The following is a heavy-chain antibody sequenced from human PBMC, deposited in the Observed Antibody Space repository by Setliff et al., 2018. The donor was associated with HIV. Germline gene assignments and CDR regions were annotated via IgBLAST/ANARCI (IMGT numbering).Heavy chain of an antibody. Sequence: KVSCKASGYSFTQYAMHWVRQAPGQRLEWMGWINVGNGNTKYSQKFQGSVTITRDTSASTAYMELISLRSEDTAVYYCAREEYHDFWSGFSNWGQGTLVTVSS. CDR3: AREEYHDFWSGFSN. CDR2: INVGNGNT. CDR1: GYSFTQYA. J-gene: IGHJ4*02. D-gene: IGHD3-3*01. V-gene: IGHV1-3*01.